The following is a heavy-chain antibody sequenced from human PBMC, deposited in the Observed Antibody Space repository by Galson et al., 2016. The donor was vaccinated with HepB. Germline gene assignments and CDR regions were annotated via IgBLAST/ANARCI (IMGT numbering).Heavy chain of an antibody. CDR2: ISAYNGDT. CDR1: GYTLTSYG. Sequence: SVKVSCKASGYTLTSYGISWVRQAPGQGLEWMGWISAYNGDTNYAQKFQDRVTVTTDTSTSTAYMELRSLRSDDTAVYYCARELQDFSYFGMDVWGQGTTVTVSS. CDR3: ARELQDFSYFGMDV. V-gene: IGHV1-18*01. D-gene: IGHD2-15*01. J-gene: IGHJ6*02.